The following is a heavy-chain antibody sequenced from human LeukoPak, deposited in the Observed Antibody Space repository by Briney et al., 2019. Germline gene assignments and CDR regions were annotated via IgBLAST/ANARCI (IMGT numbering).Heavy chain of an antibody. Sequence: GASVKVSCKASGYTFTSYGISWVRQAPGQGLEWMRWISAYNGNTNYAQKLQGRVTMTTDTSTSTAYMELRSLRSDDTAVYYCARYDFWSGYYDLDYGMDVWGQGTTVTVSS. CDR2: ISAYNGNT. J-gene: IGHJ6*02. CDR1: GYTFTSYG. D-gene: IGHD3-3*01. CDR3: ARYDFWSGYYDLDYGMDV. V-gene: IGHV1-18*01.